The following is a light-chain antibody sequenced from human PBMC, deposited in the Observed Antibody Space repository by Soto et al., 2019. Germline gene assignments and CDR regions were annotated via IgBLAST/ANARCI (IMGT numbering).Light chain of an antibody. CDR3: QHYNDNWT. V-gene: IGKV1-5*03. J-gene: IGKJ1*01. CDR1: PSISSW. CDR2: KAS. Sequence: DIQMTQSPSTLSASVGDRVTITCRASPSISSWLAWYQQKPGTAPKLLIYKASTLQSGVPSRVSGSGSGTEFTLTISRLQPDDSATYYCQHYNDNWTFGQGTKVEIK.